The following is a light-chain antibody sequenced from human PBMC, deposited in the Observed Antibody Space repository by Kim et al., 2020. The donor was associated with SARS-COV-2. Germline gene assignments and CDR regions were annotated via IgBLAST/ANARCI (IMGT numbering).Light chain of an antibody. CDR3: QKYNSAPRT. CDR1: QGISNY. J-gene: IGKJ1*01. V-gene: IGKV1-27*01. CDR2: AAS. Sequence: ASVGDRVTISCRASQGISNYLAWYQQKPGKVPKVLIYAASTLQSGVPSRFSGSGSGTDFTLTISSLQPEDVATYYCQKYNSAPRTFGQGTKVDI.